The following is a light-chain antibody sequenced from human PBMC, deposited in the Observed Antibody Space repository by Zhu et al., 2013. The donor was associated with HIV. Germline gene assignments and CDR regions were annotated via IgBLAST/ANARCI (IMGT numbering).Light chain of an antibody. CDR2: DAS. J-gene: IGKJ5*01. CDR1: QSVSSY. Sequence: EIVLTQSPATLSLSPGERATLSCRASQSVSSYLAWYQQKPGQAPRLLIYDASNRATGIPARFSGSGSGTDFTLTISRLQPEDFATYYCQQYEDSPITFGQGTRLEIK. V-gene: IGKV3-11*01. CDR3: QQYEDSPIT.